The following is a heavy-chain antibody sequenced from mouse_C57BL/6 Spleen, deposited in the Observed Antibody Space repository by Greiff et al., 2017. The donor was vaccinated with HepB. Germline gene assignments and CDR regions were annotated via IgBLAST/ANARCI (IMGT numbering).Heavy chain of an antibody. CDR3: ARDLYYDYDGAY. J-gene: IGHJ3*01. V-gene: IGHV5-4*01. D-gene: IGHD2-4*01. CDR1: GFTFSSYA. CDR2: ISDGGSYT. Sequence: EVNVVESGGGLVKPGGSLKLSCAASGFTFSSYAMSWVRQTPEKRLEWVATISDGGSYTYYPDNVKGRFTISRDNAKNNLYLQMSHLKSEDTAMYYCARDLYYDYDGAYWGQGTLVTVSA.